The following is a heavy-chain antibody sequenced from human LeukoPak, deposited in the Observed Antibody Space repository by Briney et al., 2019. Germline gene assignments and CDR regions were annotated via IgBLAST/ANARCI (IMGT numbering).Heavy chain of an antibody. CDR3: ARPQTTYSGSYPFDY. CDR1: GFTFSSYS. Sequence: GGSLRLSCAASGFTFSSYSMNWVRQAPGKGLEWVSSISSSSSYIYYADSVKGRFTISRDNSKNTLYLQMNSLRAEDTAVYYCARPQTTYSGSYPFDYWGQGTLVTVSS. V-gene: IGHV3-21*01. D-gene: IGHD1-26*01. J-gene: IGHJ4*02. CDR2: ISSSSSYI.